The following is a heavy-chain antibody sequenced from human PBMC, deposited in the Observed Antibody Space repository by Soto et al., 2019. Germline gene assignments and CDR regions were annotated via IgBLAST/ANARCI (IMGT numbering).Heavy chain of an antibody. D-gene: IGHD1-26*01. J-gene: IGHJ4*02. CDR2: IWYDGSNK. V-gene: IGHV3-33*01. CDR1: GFTFSSYG. CDR3: ARVTIGGDTWYSFDY. Sequence: GGSLRLSCAASGFTFSSYGMHWVRQAPGKGLEWVAVIWYDGSNKYYADSVKGRFTISRDNSRNTLDVQMNSLRAEDSAIYYCARVTIGGDTWYSFDYWGQGTLVTVPS.